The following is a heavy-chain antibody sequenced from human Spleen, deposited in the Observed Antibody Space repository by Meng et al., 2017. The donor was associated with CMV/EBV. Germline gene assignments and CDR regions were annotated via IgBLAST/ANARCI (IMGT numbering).Heavy chain of an antibody. CDR2: ISSSSSYT. D-gene: IGHD3/OR15-3a*01. CDR3: ARVKDWTDDY. J-gene: IGHJ4*02. Sequence: VGLGGSGGGLVQPGGSLSLSCAASGFTFSGYYMSWIRQAPGKGLEWVSYISSSSSYTNYADSVKGRFTISRANAKNSLYLQMNSLRAEDTAVYYCARVKDWTDDYWGQGTLVTVSS. CDR1: GFTFSGYY. V-gene: IGHV3-11*06.